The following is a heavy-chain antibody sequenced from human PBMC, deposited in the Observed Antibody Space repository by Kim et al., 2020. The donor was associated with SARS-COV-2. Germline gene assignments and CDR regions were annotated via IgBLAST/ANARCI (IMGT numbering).Heavy chain of an antibody. D-gene: IGHD5-12*01. CDR3: AKGGVGWLPLFDY. J-gene: IGHJ4*02. Sequence: YADLLRCRFAISIDDAKNSLYLQMISLIAEATALYYCAKGGVGWLPLFDYWGQGTLVTVSS. V-gene: IGHV3-9*01.